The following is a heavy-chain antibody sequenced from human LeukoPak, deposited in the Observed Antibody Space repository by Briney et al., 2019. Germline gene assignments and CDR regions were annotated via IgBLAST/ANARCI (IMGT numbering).Heavy chain of an antibody. CDR2: ISSSGSTI. J-gene: IGHJ4*02. CDR1: GFTFSSYG. D-gene: IGHD6-13*01. V-gene: IGHV3-48*04. Sequence: GGSLRLSCAASGFTFSSYGMSWVRQAPGKGLEWVSYISSSGSTIYYADSVKGRFTISRDNSKNSLYLQMNSLRAEDTALYYCAKAIAASGTLSYFDYWGQGTLVTVSS. CDR3: AKAIAASGTLSYFDY.